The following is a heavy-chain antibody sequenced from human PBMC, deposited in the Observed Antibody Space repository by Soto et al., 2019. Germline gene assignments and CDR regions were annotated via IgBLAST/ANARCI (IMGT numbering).Heavy chain of an antibody. D-gene: IGHD1-26*01. CDR3: ARDGIGGWFDT. CDR1: GFTFSSYG. Sequence: QVQLVESGGGVVQPGRSLRLSCAASGFTFSSYGMHWVRQAPGKGLEWVAVIWYDGSNKYYADSVKGRFTISRDNSKNTLYLQMNSLRAEDTAVYYCARDGIGGWFDTWGEGTLVTVSS. CDR2: IWYDGSNK. J-gene: IGHJ5*02. V-gene: IGHV3-33*01.